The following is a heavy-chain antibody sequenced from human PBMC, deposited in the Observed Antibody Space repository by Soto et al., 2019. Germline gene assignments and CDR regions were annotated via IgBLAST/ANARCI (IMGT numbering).Heavy chain of an antibody. CDR1: GVYLFSYY. V-gene: IGHV4-59*01. J-gene: IGHJ6*02. CDR3: ASTYDSSPNYV. CDR2: IDYSGNT. Sequence: PSETLSLTCTVSGVYLFSYYWSWVRQPPGKGLEWLGHIDYSGNTKYNPSLESRVTMSVDRSENQVSWKLSSVTAADTAVYYCASTYDSSPNYVWGQGTTVTVYS. D-gene: IGHD3-22*01.